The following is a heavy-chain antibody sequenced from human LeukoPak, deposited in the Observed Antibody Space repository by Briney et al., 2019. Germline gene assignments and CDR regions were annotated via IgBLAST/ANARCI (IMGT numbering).Heavy chain of an antibody. Sequence: ASVKVSCKASGYIFTNYGLSWVRQAPGQGLEWMGWINTNVKNSTYAPGFTGRLVFSLDTSVSSAFLQISSLKAEDTATYYCARSYGAFEGDIYYYYGMDVWGRGTTVTVSS. D-gene: IGHD3-10*01. J-gene: IGHJ6*02. CDR1: GYIFTNYG. CDR2: INTNVKNS. CDR3: ARSYGAFEGDIYYYYGMDV. V-gene: IGHV7-4-1*02.